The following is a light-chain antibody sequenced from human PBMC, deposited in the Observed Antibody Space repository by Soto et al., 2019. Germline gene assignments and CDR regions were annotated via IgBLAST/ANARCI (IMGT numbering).Light chain of an antibody. J-gene: IGLJ2*01. Sequence: QSALTQPASVSGSPGQSITISCTGTSSDVGGYNHVSWYQHSPGKAPKLILFAVSDRPSGVSHRFSGSKSGNTASLTIFGLQAEDEADYSCCSYTSLSTVVFGGGTQLTVL. V-gene: IGLV2-14*01. CDR2: AVS. CDR1: SSDVGGYNH. CDR3: CSYTSLSTVV.